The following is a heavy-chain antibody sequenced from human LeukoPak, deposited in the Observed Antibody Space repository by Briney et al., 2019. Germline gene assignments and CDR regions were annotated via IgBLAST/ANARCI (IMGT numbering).Heavy chain of an antibody. V-gene: IGHV1-69*13. CDR1: GGTFSSYA. J-gene: IGHJ4*02. Sequence: PGASVKVSCKASGGTFSSYAISWVRQAPGQGLEWMGGIIPIFGTANYAQKFQGRVTITADESMSTAYMELSSLRSEDTAVYYCASPQRGEAVAGRYYFDYWGQGTLVTVSS. CDR2: IIPIFGTA. CDR3: ASPQRGEAVAGRYYFDY. D-gene: IGHD6-19*01.